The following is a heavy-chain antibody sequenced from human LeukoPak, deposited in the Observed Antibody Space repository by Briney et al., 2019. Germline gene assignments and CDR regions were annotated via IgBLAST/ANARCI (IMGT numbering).Heavy chain of an antibody. CDR1: GFTFSNAW. Sequence: GGSLRLSCAASGFTFSNAWMNWVRQAPGKGLEWVAVIWYDGSNKYYADSVKGRFTISRDNSKNTLYLQMNSLRAEDTAVYYCARDGGDGDYLFDYWGQGTLVTVSS. CDR3: ARDGGDGDYLFDY. V-gene: IGHV3-33*08. J-gene: IGHJ4*02. D-gene: IGHD4-17*01. CDR2: IWYDGSNK.